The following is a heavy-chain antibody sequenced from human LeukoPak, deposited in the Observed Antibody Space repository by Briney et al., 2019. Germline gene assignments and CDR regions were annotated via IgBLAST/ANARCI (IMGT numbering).Heavy chain of an antibody. V-gene: IGHV1-69*01. CDR2: IIPIFDTS. CDR3: ARLKRGIGAAGTSLRGWFDP. Sequence: SVKVSCKASGGTFSSYAISWVRQAPGQGLEWMGGIIPIFDTSNYAQKFQGRVTFTSDDSTSTAYMELSSLRSEDTAVYYCARLKRGIGAAGTSLRGWFDPWGQGTLVTVSS. D-gene: IGHD6-13*01. J-gene: IGHJ5*02. CDR1: GGTFSSYA.